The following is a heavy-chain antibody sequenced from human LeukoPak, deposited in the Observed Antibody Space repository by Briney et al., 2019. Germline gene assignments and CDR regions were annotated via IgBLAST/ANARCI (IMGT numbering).Heavy chain of an antibody. J-gene: IGHJ3*02. D-gene: IGHD6-13*01. CDR1: GFTFSSYA. Sequence: GGSLRLSCAASGFTFSSYAMHWVRQAPGKGLEWVAVISYDGSNKYYADSVKGRFTISRDNSKNTLYLQMNSLRAEDTAVYYCARSSSSRDAFGIWGQGTMVTVSS. CDR3: ARSSSSRDAFGI. CDR2: ISYDGSNK. V-gene: IGHV3-30-3*01.